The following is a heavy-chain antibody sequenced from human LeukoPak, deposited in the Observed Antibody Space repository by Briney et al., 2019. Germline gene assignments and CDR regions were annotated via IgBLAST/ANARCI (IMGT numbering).Heavy chain of an antibody. V-gene: IGHV4-34*01. CDR2: INHSGST. CDR1: GGSFSGYY. J-gene: IGHJ4*02. D-gene: IGHD3-22*01. CDR3: ASRTYYYDSSGYSPSAY. Sequence: SGTLSLTCAVYGGSFSGYYWSWIRQPPGKGLEWIGEINHSGSTNYNPSLKSRVTISVDTSENQFSQKLSSVTAADTAVYYCASRTYYYDSSGYSPSAYWGQGTLVTVSS.